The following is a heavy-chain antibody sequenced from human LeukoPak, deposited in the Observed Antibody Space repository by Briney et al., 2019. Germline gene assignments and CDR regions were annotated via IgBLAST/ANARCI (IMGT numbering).Heavy chain of an antibody. D-gene: IGHD6-19*01. CDR1: GFTFSSYW. J-gene: IGHJ3*02. V-gene: IGHV3-7*03. CDR3: VREYSGWYLNDAFDI. CDR2: IKQDGSEK. Sequence: GGSLRLSCAASGFTFSSYWMSWVRQAPGKGLEWVANIKQDGSEKYYVDSVKGRFTISRDNAKNSLYLQMNSLRAEDTAVYYCVREYSGWYLNDAFDIWGQGTMVTVSS.